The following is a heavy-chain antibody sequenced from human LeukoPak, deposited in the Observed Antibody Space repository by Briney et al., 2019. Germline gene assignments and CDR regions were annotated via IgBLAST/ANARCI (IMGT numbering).Heavy chain of an antibody. D-gene: IGHD6-19*01. J-gene: IGHJ6*03. CDR1: GYTFTSYD. CDR2: MNPNSGNT. Sequence: ASVKVSCKASGYTFTSYDINWVRQATGQGLEWMGWMNPNSGNTGYAQKFQGRVTITRNTSISTAYMELSSLRSEDTAVYYCARSLPHSSGWYGVYYYYYMDVWGKGTTVTVSS. V-gene: IGHV1-8*03. CDR3: ARSLPHSSGWYGVYYYYYMDV.